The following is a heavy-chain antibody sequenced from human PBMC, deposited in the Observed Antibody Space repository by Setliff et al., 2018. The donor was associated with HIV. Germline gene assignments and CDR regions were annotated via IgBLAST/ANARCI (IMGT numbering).Heavy chain of an antibody. V-gene: IGHV4-4*09. D-gene: IGHD1-1*01. Sequence: SETLSLTCTVSGGSFTTYYWSWLRQPPGKELEWIGYFYTSGSTNYNPSLKSRVTISIDTSKNQFSLKLNAVTAADTAVYYCARRPPLTTGREYYFDFWGQGTLVTV. J-gene: IGHJ4*02. CDR3: ARRPPLTTGREYYFDF. CDR1: GGSFTTYY. CDR2: FYTSGST.